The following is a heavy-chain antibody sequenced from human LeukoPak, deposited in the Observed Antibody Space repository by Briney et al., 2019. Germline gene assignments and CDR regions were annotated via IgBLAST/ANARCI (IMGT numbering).Heavy chain of an antibody. J-gene: IGHJ4*02. Sequence: SETLSLTCTVSGDAITGSSYYWGWIRQSPGKGLEWIGSMYYSGNTYSNPSLESRVTMSADTSKNQFSLKLNSVSVADTAVYYCARGRSVDYWGQGTLVTVSS. CDR2: MYYSGNT. CDR3: ARGRSVDY. D-gene: IGHD3-3*01. V-gene: IGHV4-39*01. CDR1: GDAITGSSYY.